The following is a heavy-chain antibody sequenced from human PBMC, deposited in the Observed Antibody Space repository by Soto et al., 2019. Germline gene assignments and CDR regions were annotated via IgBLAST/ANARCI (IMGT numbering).Heavy chain of an antibody. V-gene: IGHV3-72*01. CDR1: GSTFSDHY. J-gene: IGHJ6*02. CDR2: TRNKANSYTT. D-gene: IGHD1-1*01. Sequence: GGSLRLSCAASGSTFSDHYMDWVRQAPGKGLEWVGRTRNKANSYTTEYAASVKGRFTISRDDSKNSLYLQMNSLKTEDTAVYYCARGDWSRNHYYYYGMDVCGQGTTVTVYS. CDR3: ARGDWSRNHYYYYGMDV.